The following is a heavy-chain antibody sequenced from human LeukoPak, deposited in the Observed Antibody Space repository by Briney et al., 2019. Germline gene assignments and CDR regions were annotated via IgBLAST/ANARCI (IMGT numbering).Heavy chain of an antibody. Sequence: PSETLSLTCAVYGGSFSGYYWSWIRQPPGKGLEWIGEINHSGSTNYNPSLKSRVTISVDTSKNQFSLELSSVTAADTAVYYCARAPQVGATQPHDYWGQGTLVTVSS. D-gene: IGHD1-26*01. J-gene: IGHJ4*02. CDR2: INHSGST. CDR3: ARAPQVGATQPHDY. V-gene: IGHV4-34*01. CDR1: GGSFSGYY.